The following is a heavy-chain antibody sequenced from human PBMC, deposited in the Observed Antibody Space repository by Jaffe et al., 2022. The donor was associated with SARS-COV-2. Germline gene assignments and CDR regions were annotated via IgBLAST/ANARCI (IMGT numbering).Heavy chain of an antibody. CDR1: GFTFSSYD. Sequence: EVQLVESGGGLVQPGGSLRLSCAASGFTFSSYDMHWVRQATGKGLEWVSAIGTAGDTYYPGSVKGRFTISRENAKNSLYLQMNSLRAGDTAVYYCARGPTLGYCSGGSCYGDYYYGMDVWGQGTTVTVSS. J-gene: IGHJ6*02. CDR3: ARGPTLGYCSGGSCYGDYYYGMDV. V-gene: IGHV3-13*01. D-gene: IGHD2-15*01. CDR2: IGTAGDT.